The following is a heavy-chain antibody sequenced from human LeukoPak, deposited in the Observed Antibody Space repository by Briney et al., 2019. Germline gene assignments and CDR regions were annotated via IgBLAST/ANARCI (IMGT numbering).Heavy chain of an antibody. Sequence: PSETLSLTCTVSGGSISSYYWSWIRRPPGGGLEWIGFIHNSGSTNYNPSLKSRVTISVDTSKNQFSLRLRSVTAADTAVYYRAREGGPYRPLDYSGQGTLVTVSS. J-gene: IGHJ4*02. CDR1: GGSISSYY. V-gene: IGHV4-59*12. CDR2: IHNSGST. CDR3: AREGGPYRPLDY.